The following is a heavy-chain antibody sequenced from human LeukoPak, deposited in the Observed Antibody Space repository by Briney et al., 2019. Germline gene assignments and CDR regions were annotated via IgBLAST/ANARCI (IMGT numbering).Heavy chain of an antibody. D-gene: IGHD2-2*01. CDR2: INPNSGGT. V-gene: IGHV1-2*02. J-gene: IGHJ3*02. CDR3: ARISFRGYCSSTSCPQAAFDI. CDR1: GYTFTGYY. Sequence: GASVKVSCKASGYTFTGYYMHWVRQAPGQGLEWMGWINPNSGGTNYAQKFQGRVTMTRDTSISTAYMELSRLRSDDTAVYYCARISFRGYCSSTSCPQAAFDIWGQGTMVTVSS.